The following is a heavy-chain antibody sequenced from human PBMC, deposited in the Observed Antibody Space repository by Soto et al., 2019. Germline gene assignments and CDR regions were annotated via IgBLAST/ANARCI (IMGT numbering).Heavy chain of an antibody. CDR2: TDTDGSRK. CDR1: GFNFNTYW. Sequence: EVQLVESGVGVVQPGGSLRLSCAASGFNFNTYWMYWVRQAPGKGLEWVANTDTDGSRKNYVDSVKGRFIISRDNAKNSLFLQTNSLRADDTAVYYCGRVPLDGNYANGVDVWGQGTTDTVSS. J-gene: IGHJ6*02. V-gene: IGHV3-7*03. CDR3: GRVPLDGNYANGVDV. D-gene: IGHD4-17*01.